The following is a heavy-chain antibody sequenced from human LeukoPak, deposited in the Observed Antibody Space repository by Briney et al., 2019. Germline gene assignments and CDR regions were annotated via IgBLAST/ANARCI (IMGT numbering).Heavy chain of an antibody. Sequence: PGGSLRLSCAASAFTFSNYWMSWVRQAPGKGLEWVANIKQDGSEKYYVDSVKGRFTISRDNAKNSLYLQMNSLRAEDTAVYYCASHSGYDSPVFDYWGQGTLVTVSS. V-gene: IGHV3-7*01. CDR1: AFTFSNYW. CDR3: ASHSGYDSPVFDY. D-gene: IGHD5-12*01. CDR2: IKQDGSEK. J-gene: IGHJ4*02.